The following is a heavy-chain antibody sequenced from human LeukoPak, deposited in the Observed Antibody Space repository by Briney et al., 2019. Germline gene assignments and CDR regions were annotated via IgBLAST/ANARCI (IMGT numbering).Heavy chain of an antibody. J-gene: IGHJ4*02. D-gene: IGHD1-26*01. V-gene: IGHV4-39*01. CDR1: GFTFSSYA. CDR2: IYYSGST. CDR3: ARQVYSGTHYFDY. Sequence: GSLRLSCAASGFTFSSYAMSWVRQAPGKGLEWIGTIYYSGSTYYNPSLKSRVTISVDTSKNQFSLRLSSVTAADTAVYYCARQVYSGTHYFDYWGQGTLVTVSS.